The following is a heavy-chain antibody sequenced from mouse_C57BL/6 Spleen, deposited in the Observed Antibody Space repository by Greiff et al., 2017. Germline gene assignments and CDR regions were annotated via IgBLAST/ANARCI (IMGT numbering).Heavy chain of an antibody. D-gene: IGHD2-1*01. J-gene: IGHJ2*01. V-gene: IGHV3-6*01. CDR1: GYSITSGYY. CDR2: ISYDGSN. CDR3: ARDPLYYGNFYFDY. Sequence: ESGPGLVKPSQSLSLTCSVTGYSITSGYYWNWIRQFPGNKLEWMGYISYDGSNNYNPSLKNRISITRDTSKNQFFLKLNSVTTEDTATYYCARDPLYYGNFYFDYWGQGTTLTVSS.